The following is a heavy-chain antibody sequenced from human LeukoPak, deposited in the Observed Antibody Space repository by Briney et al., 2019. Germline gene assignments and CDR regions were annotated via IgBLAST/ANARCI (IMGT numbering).Heavy chain of an antibody. CDR2: ISSNGGST. CDR1: GFTFSSYA. Sequence: PGGSLRLSCAASGFTFSSYAMHWVRQAPGKGLEYVSAISSNGGSTYYANSVKGRFTISRDNSKNTLYLQMGSLRAEDMAVYYCARVRFTAMVDYWGQGTLVTVSS. CDR3: ARVRFTAMVDY. J-gene: IGHJ4*02. D-gene: IGHD5-18*01. V-gene: IGHV3-64*01.